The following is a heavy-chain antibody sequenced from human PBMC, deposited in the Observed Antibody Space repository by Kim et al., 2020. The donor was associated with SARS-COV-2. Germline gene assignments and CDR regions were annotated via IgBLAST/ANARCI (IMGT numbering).Heavy chain of an antibody. Sequence: GGSLRLSCAASGFTVSSNYMSWVRQAPGKGLEWVSVIYSGGNTYYADSVKGRFTISRHNSKNTLYLQMNSLRAEDTAVYYCARGPAAALYYYYYGMDVWGQGTTVTVSS. CDR2: IYSGGNT. D-gene: IGHD6-13*01. J-gene: IGHJ6*02. V-gene: IGHV3-53*04. CDR1: GFTVSSNY. CDR3: ARGPAAALYYYYYGMDV.